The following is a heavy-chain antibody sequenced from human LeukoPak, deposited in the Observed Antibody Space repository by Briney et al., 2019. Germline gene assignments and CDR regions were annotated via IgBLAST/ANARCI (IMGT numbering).Heavy chain of an antibody. V-gene: IGHV1-24*01. CDR3: ATAKPMTVAFDY. Sequence: ASVKVSCKVSGYTLTELSMHWVRQAPGKGLEWMGGFDPEDGETIYAQKFQGRVTMTEDTSTDTAYMELSSLRSEDTAVYYCATAKPMTVAFDYWGRGTLVTVSS. CDR2: FDPEDGET. CDR1: GYTLTELS. J-gene: IGHJ4*02. D-gene: IGHD3-22*01.